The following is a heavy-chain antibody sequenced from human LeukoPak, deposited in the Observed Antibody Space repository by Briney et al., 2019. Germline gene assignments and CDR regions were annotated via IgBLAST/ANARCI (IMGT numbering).Heavy chain of an antibody. CDR1: GYTFSSCD. CDR3: AREERLGFDY. V-gene: IGHV1-8*03. J-gene: IGHJ4*02. D-gene: IGHD6-19*01. Sequence: ASVKVSCKASGYTFSSCDINWVRQAAGQGPEWMGWINPNNGNTAYPQTFQGRVTITRNTSINTAYMELSSLRSEDTAVYYCAREERLGFDYWGQGTLVTVSS. CDR2: INPNNGNT.